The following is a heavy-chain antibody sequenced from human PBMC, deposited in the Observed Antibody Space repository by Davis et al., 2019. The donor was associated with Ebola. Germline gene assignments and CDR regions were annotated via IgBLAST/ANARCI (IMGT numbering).Heavy chain of an antibody. CDR1: GFTFSDYY. CDR2: ISSSSSYT. CDR3: ARGTNYYDSHRAFDI. Sequence: PGGSLRLSCAASGFTFSDYYMSWIRQAPGKGLEWVSYISSSSSYTNYADSVKGRFTISRDNAKNSLYLQMNSLRAEDTAVYYCARGTNYYDSHRAFDIWGQGTMVTVSS. J-gene: IGHJ3*02. D-gene: IGHD3-22*01. V-gene: IGHV3-11*06.